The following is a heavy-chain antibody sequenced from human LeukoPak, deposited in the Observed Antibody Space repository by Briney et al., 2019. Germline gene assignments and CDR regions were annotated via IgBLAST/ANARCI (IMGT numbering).Heavy chain of an antibody. J-gene: IGHJ6*03. CDR2: IYYSGST. CDR1: GVSISSSSYY. D-gene: IGHD1-26*01. V-gene: IGHV4-39*01. CDR3: ARQYVGAAYYYYYYMDV. Sequence: SETLSLTCTVSGVSISSSSYYWGWIRQPPGKGLEWIGGIYYSGSTYYNPSLKSRVTISVDTSKNQFSLKLSSVTAADTAVYYCARQYVGAAYYYYYYMDVWGKGTTVTVSS.